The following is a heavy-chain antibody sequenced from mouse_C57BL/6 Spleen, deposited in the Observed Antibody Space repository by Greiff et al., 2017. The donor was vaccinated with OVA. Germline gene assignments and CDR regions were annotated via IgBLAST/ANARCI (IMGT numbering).Heavy chain of an antibody. Sequence: QVQLQQSGPELVKPGASVKISCKASGYAFSSSWMNWVKQRPGKGLEWIGRIYPGDGDTNYNGKFKGKATLTADKSSSTAYMQLSSLTSEDSAVYFCARSAFGAAEDGWGTGTTVTVSS. CDR2: IYPGDGDT. CDR1: GYAFSSSW. CDR3: ARSAFGAAEDG. V-gene: IGHV1-82*01. J-gene: IGHJ1*03.